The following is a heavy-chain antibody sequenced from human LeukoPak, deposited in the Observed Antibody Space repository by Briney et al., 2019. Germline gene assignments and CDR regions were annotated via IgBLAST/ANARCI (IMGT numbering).Heavy chain of an antibody. CDR1: GDSVSSNSAA. D-gene: IGHD7-27*01. CDR3: TGDETGDLRFDP. J-gene: IGHJ5*02. Sequence: SQTPSLTCAISGDSVSSNSAAWDWIRQSPSRGLEWLGRTYYRSKWYNDYAVSVKSRITINPDTSKNQFSLQLKSVTPEDTAVYYCTGDETGDLRFDPWGQGTLVTVSS. V-gene: IGHV6-1*01. CDR2: TYYRSKWYN.